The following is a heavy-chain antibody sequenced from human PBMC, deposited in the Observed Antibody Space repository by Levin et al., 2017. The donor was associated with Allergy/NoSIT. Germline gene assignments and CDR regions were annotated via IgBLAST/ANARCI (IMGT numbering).Heavy chain of an antibody. CDR2: IYHSGST. V-gene: IGHV4-30-2*01. Sequence: SQTLSLTCAVSGGSISSGGYSWSWIRQPPGKGLEWIGYIYHSGSTYYNPSLKSRVTISVDRSKNQFSLKLSSVTAADTAVYYCARGLFSTVTQYATGAFDIWGQGTMVTVSS. CDR3: ARGLFSTVTQYATGAFDI. D-gene: IGHD4-17*01. CDR1: GGSISSGGYS. J-gene: IGHJ3*02.